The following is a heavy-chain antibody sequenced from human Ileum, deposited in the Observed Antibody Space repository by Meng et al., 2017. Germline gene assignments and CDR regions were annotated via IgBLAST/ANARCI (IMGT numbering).Heavy chain of an antibody. J-gene: IGHJ4*02. CDR2: IYHSGST. Sequence: VQLTGSGPGLVKPSGTLSLTCAVSGGSISSSNWGSWVRHPPGKGLRWIGEIYHSGSTNYNPSLKSRVTISVDKSKNQFSLKLSSVTAADTAVYYCARYILRWGYYFDYWGQGTLVTVSS. D-gene: IGHD4-23*01. V-gene: IGHV4-4*02. CDR3: ARYILRWGYYFDY. CDR1: GGSISSSNW.